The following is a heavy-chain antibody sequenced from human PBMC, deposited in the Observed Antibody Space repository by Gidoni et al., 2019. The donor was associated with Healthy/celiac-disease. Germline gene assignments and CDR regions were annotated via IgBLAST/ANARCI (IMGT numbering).Heavy chain of an antibody. CDR2: IIPILGIA. V-gene: IGHV1-69*02. CDR3: AGDIDYYYGMDV. CDR1: GGTFSSYT. D-gene: IGHD2-15*01. Sequence: QVQLVQSGAEVKKPGSSVKVSCKASGGTFSSYTISWVRQAPGKGREWMGRIIPILGIANYAQKFQGRVTITADQSTSTAYMELSSLRSEDTAVYYCAGDIDYYYGMDVWGQGTTVTVSS. J-gene: IGHJ6*02.